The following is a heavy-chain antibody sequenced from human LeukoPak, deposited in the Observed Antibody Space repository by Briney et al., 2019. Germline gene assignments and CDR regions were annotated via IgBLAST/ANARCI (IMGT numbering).Heavy chain of an antibody. CDR1: GFTFSSYS. V-gene: IGHV3-48*04. D-gene: IGHD2-15*01. CDR2: SSSSSSTI. CDR3: ARAEYCSGGLCYSMVN. Sequence: GGSLRLSCAASGFTFSSYSMYWVRQAPGKGLEWVSYSSSSSSTIYYADSVKGRLTISSDNAKNSLYLQMNSLRAEDTAVYYCARAEYCSGGLCYSMVNWGHGTLVTVSS. J-gene: IGHJ1*01.